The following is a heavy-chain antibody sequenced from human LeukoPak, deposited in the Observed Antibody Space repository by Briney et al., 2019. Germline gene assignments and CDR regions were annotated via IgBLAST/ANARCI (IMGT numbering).Heavy chain of an antibody. D-gene: IGHD5-12*01. CDR2: INPNSGGT. CDR1: GYTFTGYY. V-gene: IGHV1-2*06. J-gene: IGHJ4*02. Sequence: ASVEVSCKASGYTFTGYYMHWVRQAPGQGLEWMGRINPNSGGTNYAQKFQGRVTMTSDTSISTAYMELSRLRSDDTAVYYCARGKGYSDFDYWGQGTLVTVSS. CDR3: ARGKGYSDFDY.